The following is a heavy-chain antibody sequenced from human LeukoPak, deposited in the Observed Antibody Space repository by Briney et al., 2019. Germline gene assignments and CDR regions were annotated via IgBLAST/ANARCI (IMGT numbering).Heavy chain of an antibody. CDR3: ARELGGYCSGGSCYPSFDY. CDR1: GYSFTSYW. D-gene: IGHD2-15*01. V-gene: IGHV5-10-1*01. Sequence: GESLKISCKGSGYSFTSYWIGWVRQMPGKGLEWMGRIDPSDSYTNYSPSFQGHVTISADKSISTAYLQWSSLKASDTAMYYCARELGGYCSGGSCYPSFDYWGQGTLVTVSS. CDR2: IDPSDSYT. J-gene: IGHJ4*02.